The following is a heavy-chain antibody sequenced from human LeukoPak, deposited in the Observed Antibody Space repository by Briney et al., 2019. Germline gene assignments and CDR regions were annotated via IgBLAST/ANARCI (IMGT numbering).Heavy chain of an antibody. V-gene: IGHV3-11*05. J-gene: IGHJ4*02. D-gene: IGHD6-13*01. Sequence: GGSLRLSCAASGFIFSDYYMSWIRQAPGKGLEWVSYISSTSSYTAYADSVKGRFTISRDNAKNSLYLQMNSLRAEDTAVYFCAKATNTATGTPTLAIDYWGQGTLDTVSS. CDR1: GFIFSDYY. CDR2: ISSTSSYT. CDR3: AKATNTATGTPTLAIDY.